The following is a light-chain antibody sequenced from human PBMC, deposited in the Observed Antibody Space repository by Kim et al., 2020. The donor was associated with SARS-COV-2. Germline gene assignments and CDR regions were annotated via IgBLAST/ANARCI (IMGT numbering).Light chain of an antibody. CDR1: QNIDNY. Sequence: SASVGDRVTITCRASQNIDNYLNWYQQKPGKAPDLLIYGVSTLHTGVPSRFSGTGSGTDFTLTISSLQPQDFAIYYCQQSNSLPYSFGQGTKLEIK. CDR2: GVS. V-gene: IGKV1-39*01. CDR3: QQSNSLPYS. J-gene: IGKJ2*03.